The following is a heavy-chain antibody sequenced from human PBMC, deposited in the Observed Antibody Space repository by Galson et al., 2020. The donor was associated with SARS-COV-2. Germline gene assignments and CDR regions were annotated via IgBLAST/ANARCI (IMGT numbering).Heavy chain of an antibody. V-gene: IGHV6-1*01. D-gene: IGHD5-18*01. CDR2: TYYRSKWYN. CDR3: ARGLYQAPQHLWLVSYYYYAIDV. Sequence: SQTLPLTCAISGDSVYSNSAAWNWIRQSPSRGLEWLGRTYYRSKWYNDYAVSVKSRLTINPDTSKNQFSLQLNSVTPEDTAVYYVARGLYQAPQHLWLVSYYYYAIDVRGQGPTVSVS. CDR1: GDSVYSNSAA. J-gene: IGHJ6*02.